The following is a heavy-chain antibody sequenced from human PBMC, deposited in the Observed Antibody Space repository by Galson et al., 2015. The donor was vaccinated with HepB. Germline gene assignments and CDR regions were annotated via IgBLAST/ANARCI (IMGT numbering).Heavy chain of an antibody. CDR2: ISAHNGNT. CDR1: GYTFTSYG. CDR3: ARALTSRCSYGYDY. Sequence: SVKVSCKASGYTFTSYGISWVRQAPGQGLEWMGWISAHNGNTNYAQKLQGRVTMTTDTSTSTAYMELRSLRSDDTAVYYCARALTSRCSYGYDYWGQGTLVTVSS. J-gene: IGHJ4*02. V-gene: IGHV1-18*01. D-gene: IGHD5-18*01.